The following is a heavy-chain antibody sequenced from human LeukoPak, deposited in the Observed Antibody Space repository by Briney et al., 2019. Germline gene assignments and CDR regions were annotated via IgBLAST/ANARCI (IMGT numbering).Heavy chain of an antibody. D-gene: IGHD1-14*01. J-gene: IGHJ6*02. V-gene: IGHV3-11*01. CDR1: GFTFSDYY. CDR3: ARGGNHYYYGIDV. CDR2: ISSSGSTI. Sequence: GGSLRLSCVASGFTFSDYYMSWIRQGPGKGLEWVSYISSSGSTIYYADSVKGRFTLSRDNAKNSLYLQMNSLRAEDTAVYYCARGGNHYYYGIDVWGQGTTVTVSS.